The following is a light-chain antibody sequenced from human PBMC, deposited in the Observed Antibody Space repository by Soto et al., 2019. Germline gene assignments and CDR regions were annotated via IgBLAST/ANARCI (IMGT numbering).Light chain of an antibody. CDR1: RSAGEW. J-gene: IGKJ2*01. CDR3: QPFNSHPYT. V-gene: IGKV1-5*03. CDR2: EVS. Sequence: DIQMTQSPSTLSASVGDRVTITCRASRSAGEWLAWYQQKPGKAPTLLIYEVSNLQSGVPSRFSGSGSETQFSLTIDSLQPDDFATYYCQPFNSHPYTFGPGTKVEIK.